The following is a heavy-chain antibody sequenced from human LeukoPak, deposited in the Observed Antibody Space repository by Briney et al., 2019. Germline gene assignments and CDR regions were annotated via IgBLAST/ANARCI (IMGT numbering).Heavy chain of an antibody. CDR1: GFTFSSYA. J-gene: IGHJ4*02. CDR2: ISGSGSST. CDR3: AKDLDYGDYIDY. D-gene: IGHD4-17*01. V-gene: IGHV3-23*01. Sequence: GGSLRLSCAASGFTFSSYAMSWVRQAPGKGLEWVSAISGSGSSTYYADSVKGRFTISRDNSKNTLYLQMNSLRAEDTAVYYCAKDLDYGDYIDYWGQGTLVTVSS.